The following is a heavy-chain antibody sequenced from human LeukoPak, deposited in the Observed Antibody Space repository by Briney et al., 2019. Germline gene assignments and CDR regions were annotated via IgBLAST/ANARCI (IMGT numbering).Heavy chain of an antibody. D-gene: IGHD1-1*01. J-gene: IGHJ5*02. Sequence: GGSLRLSCAASGFTVSSNYMSWVRQAPGKGLEWVSVIYSGGSTYYADSVKGRFTISRDNSKNTLYLQMNSLRAEDTAVYYCARVGTTTGRSNWFDPWGQGTLVTVSS. CDR1: GFTVSSNY. CDR3: ARVGTTTGRSNWFDP. CDR2: IYSGGST. V-gene: IGHV3-66*01.